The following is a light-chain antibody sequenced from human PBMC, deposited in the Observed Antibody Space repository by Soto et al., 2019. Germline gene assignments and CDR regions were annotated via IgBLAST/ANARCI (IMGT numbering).Light chain of an antibody. J-gene: IGKJ3*01. CDR3: QQYGSSPFT. Sequence: EIVLTQSPGTLSLSPGERATLSCRASQSVSSGFLAWYQQKPGQTPRLLIYGASTRATGIPDRFSGSGSGTDFPLTISRLEPEDFAVYYCQQYGSSPFTFGPGTKVDIK. CDR2: GAS. V-gene: IGKV3-20*01. CDR1: QSVSSGF.